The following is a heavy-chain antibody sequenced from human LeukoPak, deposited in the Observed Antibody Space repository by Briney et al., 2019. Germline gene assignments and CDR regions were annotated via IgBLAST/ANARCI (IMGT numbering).Heavy chain of an antibody. V-gene: IGHV3-23*01. D-gene: IGHD3-22*01. CDR2: ISGSGGST. CDR3: AKASAMIVVVSKHFDY. CDR1: GFIFGSFA. Sequence: PGGSLRLSCSPSGFIFGSFAMSWVRQAPGKGLEWVSAISGSGGSTYYADSVKGRFTISRDNSKNTLYLQMNSLRAEDTAVYYCAKASAMIVVVSKHFDYWGQGTLVTVSS. J-gene: IGHJ4*02.